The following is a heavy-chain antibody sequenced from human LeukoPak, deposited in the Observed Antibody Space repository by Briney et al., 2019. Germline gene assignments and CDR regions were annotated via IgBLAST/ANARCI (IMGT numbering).Heavy chain of an antibody. Sequence: SQTLSLTCAISGDSVSSNSAAWNWIRQSPSRGLEWLGRTYYRSKWYNDYAVSVKSRITINPDTSKNQFSLQLNSVTPEDTAVYYCARGIAVAGAYYYYYYMDVWGKGTTVTISS. D-gene: IGHD6-19*01. J-gene: IGHJ6*03. CDR2: TYYRSKWYN. V-gene: IGHV6-1*01. CDR1: GDSVSSNSAA. CDR3: ARGIAVAGAYYYYYYMDV.